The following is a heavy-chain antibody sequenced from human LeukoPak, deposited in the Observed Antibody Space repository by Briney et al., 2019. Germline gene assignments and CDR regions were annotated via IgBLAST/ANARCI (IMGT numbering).Heavy chain of an antibody. D-gene: IGHD3-22*01. V-gene: IGHV3-66*04. J-gene: IGHJ3*02. CDR3: ARPLYYYDSSYAFDI. Sequence: GGSLRLSCAASGFTVSSNYMSWVRQAPGKGLEWVSVIYSGGSTYYADSVKGRFTISRDNSKNTLYLQMNSLRAEDTAVYYCARPLYYYDSSYAFDIWGQGTMVTVSS. CDR2: IYSGGST. CDR1: GFTVSSNY.